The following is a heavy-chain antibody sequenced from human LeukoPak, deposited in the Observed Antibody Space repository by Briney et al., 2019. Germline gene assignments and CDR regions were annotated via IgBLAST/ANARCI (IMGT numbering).Heavy chain of an antibody. J-gene: IGHJ4*02. V-gene: IGHV3-53*01. D-gene: IGHD1-14*01. CDR2: LYSDGNT. CDR3: ARGVEPLAANTLAY. CDR1: GFTVITND. Sequence: RGGSLRLSCAASGFTVITNDMTWVRQAPGKGLEWVSVLYSDGNTKYADSVQGRFTISRDNSKNTLYLEMNSLSPDDTAVYYCARGVEPLAANTLAYWGQGTLVTVPS.